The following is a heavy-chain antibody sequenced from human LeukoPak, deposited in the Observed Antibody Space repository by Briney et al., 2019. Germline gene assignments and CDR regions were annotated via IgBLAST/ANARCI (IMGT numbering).Heavy chain of an antibody. CDR3: ARAHCGGDCYSLDY. D-gene: IGHD2-21*02. J-gene: IGHJ4*02. CDR1: GFTFTTYG. V-gene: IGHV3-33*01. Sequence: GGSLRLSCAASGFTFTTYGMHWVRQAPGKGLEWVAVIWYDGSNKYYADSVKGRFTNSRDNFKNTLYLQMNTLRAEDTAVYYCARAHCGGDCYSLDYWGQGTLVTVSS. CDR2: IWYDGSNK.